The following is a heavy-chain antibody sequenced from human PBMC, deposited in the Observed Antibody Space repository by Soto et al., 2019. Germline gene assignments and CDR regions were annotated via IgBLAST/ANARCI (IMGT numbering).Heavy chain of an antibody. CDR3: ARGIFGVGPEY. V-gene: IGHV4-31*03. CDR1: AGSISSGGFY. J-gene: IGHJ4*02. CDR2: IYSSGST. Sequence: QVQLQESGPGLVKPSQTLSLICTVSAGSISSGGFYWSWIRQHPGKGLESIGYIYSSGSTYYNPALKSRITISIDTSKNQVSLNLNSVTAADTAMYYCARGIFGVGPEYWGQGTLVTVSS. D-gene: IGHD3-3*01.